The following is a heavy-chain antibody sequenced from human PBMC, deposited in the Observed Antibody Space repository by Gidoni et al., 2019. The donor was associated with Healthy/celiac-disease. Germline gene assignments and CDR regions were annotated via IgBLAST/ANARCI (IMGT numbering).Heavy chain of an antibody. CDR3: ARALVVPAAMSWFDP. Sequence: QVQLQESGPGLVKPSETLSLTCTVPGGAISSYYWSWIRQPPGKGLEWIGYIYYSGSTNYNPSLKSRVTMSVDTSKNQFSLKLSSVTAADTAVYYCARALVVPAAMSWFDPWGQGTLVTVSS. J-gene: IGHJ5*02. CDR2: IYYSGST. V-gene: IGHV4-59*01. CDR1: GGAISSYY. D-gene: IGHD2-2*01.